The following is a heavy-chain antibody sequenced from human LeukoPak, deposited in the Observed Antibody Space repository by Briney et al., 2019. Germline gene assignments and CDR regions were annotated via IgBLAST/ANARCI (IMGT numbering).Heavy chain of an antibody. CDR3: SRDRPSMVRGVPDV. Sequence: ASVKVSRKASGYPFTAYYMHWVRQAPGQGLEWMGWINPNSGGTNYAQKFQGRVTLTRDTTISTAYMELSRLISDDTAVYFCSRDRPSMVRGVPDVWGQGTTVTVSS. V-gene: IGHV1-2*02. CDR1: GYPFTAYY. D-gene: IGHD3-10*01. CDR2: INPNSGGT. J-gene: IGHJ6*02.